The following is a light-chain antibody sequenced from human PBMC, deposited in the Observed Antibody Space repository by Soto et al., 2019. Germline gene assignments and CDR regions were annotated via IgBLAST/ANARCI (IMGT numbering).Light chain of an antibody. J-gene: IGKJ4*01. Sequence: EIVMTQSPAILSVSPGXRATLSCRASQSVSSNLAWYQQKPGQTPRPLIYGASTRATGIPARFSGSGSGTEFTLTISSLQSEDFAIYYCQQYNNWLMLSFGGGTKVDIK. CDR2: GAS. CDR3: QQYNNWLMLS. CDR1: QSVSSN. V-gene: IGKV3-15*01.